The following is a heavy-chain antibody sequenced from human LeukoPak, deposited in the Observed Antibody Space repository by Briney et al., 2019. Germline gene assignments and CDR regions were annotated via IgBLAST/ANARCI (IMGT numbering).Heavy chain of an antibody. Sequence: ASVKVSCKASGYTFTSFYMHWVRQAPGQGLEWLGIIDPSGGRTNYAQKFQGRVTVTRDTSTSTVYMELRSLRFEDTAVYYCARARSMATITFDYWGQGTLVTVSS. D-gene: IGHD5-24*01. J-gene: IGHJ4*02. CDR2: IDPSGGRT. V-gene: IGHV1-46*01. CDR1: GYTFTSFY. CDR3: ARARSMATITFDY.